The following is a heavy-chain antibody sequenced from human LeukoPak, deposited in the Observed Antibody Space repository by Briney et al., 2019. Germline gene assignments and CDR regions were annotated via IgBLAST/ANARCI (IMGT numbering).Heavy chain of an antibody. Sequence: SETLSLTCTVSGGSISSYYWSWIRQPPGKGLEWIGYIYYSGSTNYNPSLKSRVTRSGDTSKNQFSLKLSSVTAADTAVYYCARVGTVTTLSFDYYYYMDVWGKGTTVTVSS. V-gene: IGHV4-59*01. D-gene: IGHD4-11*01. J-gene: IGHJ6*03. CDR2: IYYSGST. CDR1: GGSISSYY. CDR3: ARVGTVTTLSFDYYYYMDV.